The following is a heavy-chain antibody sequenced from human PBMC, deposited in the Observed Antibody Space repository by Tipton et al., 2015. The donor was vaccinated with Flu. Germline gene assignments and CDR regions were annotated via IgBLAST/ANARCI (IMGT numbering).Heavy chain of an antibody. CDR1: GDSIGSRYY. V-gene: IGHV4-38-2*01. CDR2: IHRSGNT. D-gene: IGHD4-11*01. CDR3: SRRDYSNYVSKPKILFDS. J-gene: IGHJ5*01. Sequence: TLSLTCSVSGDSIGSRYYWGWSRQPPGKGLKWIGNIHRSGNTYYNPSLTRRVAMSIDRSKHTFSLKLSSVTAAATAVYYWSRRDYSNYVSKPKILFDSWGLGTLVTVSS.